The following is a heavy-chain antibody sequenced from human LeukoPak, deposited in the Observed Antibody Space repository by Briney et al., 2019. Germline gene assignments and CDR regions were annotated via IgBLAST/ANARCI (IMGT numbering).Heavy chain of an antibody. CDR2: ISSSSSSI. CDR3: AREAGEAFDI. D-gene: IGHD3-10*01. J-gene: IGHJ3*02. V-gene: IGHV3-21*01. Sequence: GGSLRLSCAASGFTFSTYTLNWVRQAPGKGLEWVSCISSSSSSIYYADSVKGRFTISRDNAKNSVYPQMNSLRAEDTAVYYCAREAGEAFDIWGQGTMVTVSS. CDR1: GFTFSTYT.